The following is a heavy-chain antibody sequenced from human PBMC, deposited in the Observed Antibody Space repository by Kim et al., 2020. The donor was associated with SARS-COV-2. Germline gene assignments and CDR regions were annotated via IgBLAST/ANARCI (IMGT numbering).Heavy chain of an antibody. CDR3: ARGLSGRYYDSSGYYALVFYYYGMDV. CDR2: MNPNSGNT. Sequence: ASVKVSCKASGYTFTSYDINWVRQATGQGLEWMGWMNPNSGNTGYAQKFQGRVTMTRNTSISTAYMELSSLRSEDTAVYYCARGLSGRYYDSSGYYALVFYYYGMDVWGQGTTVTVSS. J-gene: IGHJ6*02. D-gene: IGHD3-22*01. V-gene: IGHV1-8*01. CDR1: GYTFTSYD.